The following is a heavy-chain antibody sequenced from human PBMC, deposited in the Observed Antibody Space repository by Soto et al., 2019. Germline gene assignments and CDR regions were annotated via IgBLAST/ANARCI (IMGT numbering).Heavy chain of an antibody. V-gene: IGHV4-59*08. CDR2: IDDGGST. CDR1: GVSSGNYK. Sequence: QVQLQESGPGLVNPSETLSLTCTVSGVSSGNYKWSWIRQSPGKGLEWIGYIDDGGSTSYNPSLKSGVTMSVDTSTRQFSLNLRSVTAADTAVYYCVRQGFGNLHGLVDVWGQGTTVTVSS. D-gene: IGHD3-10*01. J-gene: IGHJ6*02. CDR3: VRQGFGNLHGLVDV.